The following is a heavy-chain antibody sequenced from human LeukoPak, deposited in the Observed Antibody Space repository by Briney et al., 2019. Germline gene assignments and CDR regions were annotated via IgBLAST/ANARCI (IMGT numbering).Heavy chain of an antibody. V-gene: IGHV3-21*04. CDR3: ARTALRVVPAAITPGYFQH. CDR2: ISSSSSYI. D-gene: IGHD2-2*02. CDR1: GFTFSSYS. J-gene: IGHJ1*01. Sequence: PGGSLRLSCAASGFTFSSYSMNWVRQAPGKGLEWVSSISSSSSYIYYADSVKGRFTISRDNAKNSLYLQMNSLRAEDTAVYYCARTALRVVPAAITPGYFQHWGQGTLVTVSS.